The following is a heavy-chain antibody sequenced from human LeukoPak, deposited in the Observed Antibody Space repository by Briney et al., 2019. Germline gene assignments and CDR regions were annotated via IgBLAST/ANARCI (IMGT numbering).Heavy chain of an antibody. CDR3: ARDSTGYGYEEWS. Sequence: GGSLRLSCAASGFTFSSYAMHWVRQAPGKGLEWVANIKQGGSENFYVDSVKGRFTISRDNAKNSLYLQMNSLRAEDTAVYYCARDSTGYGYEEWSWGQGTLVTVSS. D-gene: IGHD5-18*01. J-gene: IGHJ5*02. V-gene: IGHV3-7*01. CDR1: GFTFSSYA. CDR2: IKQGGSEN.